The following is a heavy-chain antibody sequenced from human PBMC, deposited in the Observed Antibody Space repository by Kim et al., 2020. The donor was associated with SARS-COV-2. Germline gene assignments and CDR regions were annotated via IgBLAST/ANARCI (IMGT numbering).Heavy chain of an antibody. D-gene: IGHD3-10*01. J-gene: IGHJ4*02. CDR1: GGTFSSYA. CDR3: ARVGDGSQLGVDY. CDR2: IIPILGIA. V-gene: IGHV1-69*04. Sequence: SVKVSCKASGGTFSSYAISWVRQAPGQGLEWMGRIIPILGIANYAQKFQGRVTITADKSTSTAYMELSSLRSEDTAVYYCARVGDGSQLGVDYWGQGTLVTVSS.